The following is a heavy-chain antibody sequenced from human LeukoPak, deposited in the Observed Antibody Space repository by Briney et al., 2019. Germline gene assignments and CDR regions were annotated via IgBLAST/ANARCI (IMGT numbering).Heavy chain of an antibody. D-gene: IGHD3-10*01. Sequence: PSETLSLTCAVPGYSISSGYYWGWIRQPPGKGLEWIGSIYHSGSTYYNPSLKSRVTISVDTSKNQFSLKLSSVTAADTAVYYCASGGSGAFDIWGQGTMVTVSS. CDR1: GYSISSGYY. J-gene: IGHJ3*02. V-gene: IGHV4-38-2*01. CDR3: ASGGSGAFDI. CDR2: IYHSGST.